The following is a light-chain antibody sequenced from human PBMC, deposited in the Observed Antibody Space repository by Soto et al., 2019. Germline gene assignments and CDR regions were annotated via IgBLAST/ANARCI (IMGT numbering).Light chain of an antibody. V-gene: IGKV3-11*01. Sequence: EIVLTQSPATLSVSPGERATLSCRASQSVSSNLAWYQQKPGQAPRLLIYDASNRATGIPARFSGSGSGTDFTLTISILEPEDFAVYYCQQRSNWLTFGGGTKVDIK. CDR1: QSVSSN. CDR2: DAS. CDR3: QQRSNWLT. J-gene: IGKJ4*01.